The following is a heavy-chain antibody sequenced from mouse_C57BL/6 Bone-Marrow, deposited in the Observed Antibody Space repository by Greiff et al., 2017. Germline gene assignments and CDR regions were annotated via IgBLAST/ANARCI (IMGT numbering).Heavy chain of an antibody. J-gene: IGHJ2*01. Sequence: VQLQQSGAELARPGASVKLSCKASGYTFTSYGISWVKQRTGQGLEWIGEIYPRSGNTYYNEKFKGKAHLTADKSSSTAYMERRSLTSEDSAVYFCAREAGWLLPFDYWGQGTTLTVSA. CDR2: IYPRSGNT. CDR1: GYTFTSYG. CDR3: AREAGWLLPFDY. V-gene: IGHV1-81*01. D-gene: IGHD2-3*01.